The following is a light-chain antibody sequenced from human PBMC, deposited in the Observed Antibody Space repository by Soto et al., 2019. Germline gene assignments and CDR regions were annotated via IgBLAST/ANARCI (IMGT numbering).Light chain of an antibody. CDR1: QSVSSY. Sequence: ETVLTQSPATLSLSPGERATLSCRASQSVSSYLAWYQQKPGQAPRLLIYDASNRATGIPARFSGSGSGTDVTLTISRLEPEDFAVYYCQQRSNWPPAITVGQGTRLEIK. CDR3: QQRSNWPPAIT. V-gene: IGKV3-11*01. CDR2: DAS. J-gene: IGKJ5*01.